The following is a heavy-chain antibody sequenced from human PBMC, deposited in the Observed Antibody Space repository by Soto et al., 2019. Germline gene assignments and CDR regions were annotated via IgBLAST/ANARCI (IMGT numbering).Heavy chain of an antibody. D-gene: IGHD3-16*01. CDR1: GFMFDSYA. J-gene: IGHJ4*02. V-gene: IGHV3-48*02. CDR2: ISPGGDRI. CDR3: TKSADSAVWGIAS. Sequence: EVQLVESGGGLVQPGGSLRLSCVASGFMFDSYAMNWVRQAPGKGLEWVSYISPGGDRIYYAESLKGRITISRGNARNALFVQKNIPREEDTGVYYFTKSADSAVWGIASWGQGTLVTVSS.